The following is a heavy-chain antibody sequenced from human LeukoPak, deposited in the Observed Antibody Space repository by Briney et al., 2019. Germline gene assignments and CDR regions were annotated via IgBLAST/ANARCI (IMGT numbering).Heavy chain of an antibody. CDR3: ARDHPLLSFATDV. CDR1: GFTVSSNY. Sequence: GGSLRLSCAASGFTVSSNYMSWVRQAPGKGLEWVSVIYSDSNTYYADSVKGRFIISRDNSKNTLYLQVNSLRAEDTAVYYCARDHPLLSFATDVWGQGTTITVSS. CDR2: IYSDSNT. J-gene: IGHJ6*02. V-gene: IGHV3-53*01. D-gene: IGHD1-26*01.